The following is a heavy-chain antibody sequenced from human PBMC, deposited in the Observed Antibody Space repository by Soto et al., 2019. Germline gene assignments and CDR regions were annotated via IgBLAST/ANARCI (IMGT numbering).Heavy chain of an antibody. Sequence: ASVKVSCKASGYTFTGYYMHWVRQAPGQGLEWMGWINPNSGGTNYAQKFQGWVTMTRDTSISTAYMELSRLRSDATAVYYCARASIVVVPAAVFVGAFDIWGQGTMVTVSS. CDR2: INPNSGGT. J-gene: IGHJ3*02. CDR3: ARASIVVVPAAVFVGAFDI. D-gene: IGHD2-2*01. CDR1: GYTFTGYY. V-gene: IGHV1-2*04.